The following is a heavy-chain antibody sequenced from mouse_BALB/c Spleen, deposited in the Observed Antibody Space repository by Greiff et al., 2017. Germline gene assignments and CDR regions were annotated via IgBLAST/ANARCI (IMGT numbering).Heavy chain of an antibody. CDR3: ARDDYYGSSSFAY. D-gene: IGHD1-1*01. Sequence: EVHLVESGGGLVKPGGSLKLSCAASGFTFSDYYMYWVRQTPEKRLEWVATISDGGSYTYYPDSVKGRFTISRDNAKNNLYLQMSSLKSEDTAMYYCARDDYYGSSSFAYWGQGTLVTVSA. V-gene: IGHV5-4*02. CDR1: GFTFSDYY. J-gene: IGHJ3*01. CDR2: ISDGGSYT.